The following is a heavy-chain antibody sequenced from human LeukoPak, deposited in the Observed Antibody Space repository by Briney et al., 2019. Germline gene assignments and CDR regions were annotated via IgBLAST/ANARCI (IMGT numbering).Heavy chain of an antibody. J-gene: IGHJ1*01. V-gene: IGHV3-64D*08. CDR2: ISSKGGST. D-gene: IGHD3-3*01. Sequence: GSLRLSCSASGFTFSSYGLHWVRQAPGKGLQYVSGISSKGGSTAYTDSVKGRSTISRDNSKNTLYLQMSSLRAEDTAVYYCVKDQGYYDFWSGYEYFHHWGQGTLVTVSS. CDR1: GFTFSSYG. CDR3: VKDQGYYDFWSGYEYFHH.